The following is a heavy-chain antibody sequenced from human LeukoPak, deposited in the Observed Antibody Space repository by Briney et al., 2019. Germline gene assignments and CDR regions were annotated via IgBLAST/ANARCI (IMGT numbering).Heavy chain of an antibody. D-gene: IGHD3-22*01. V-gene: IGHV3-30*18. CDR3: AKGSMGGYSAGISMTVVRPGIDY. Sequence: GRSLRLSCAASGFTFRSYGMHWVRQAPGKGLEWVAVISYDGSNKYYADSVKGRYTISRDNSKSTLYLQMNSLRAEDTAVYYCAKGSMGGYSAGISMTVVRPGIDYWGQGTLVTVSS. CDR2: ISYDGSNK. J-gene: IGHJ4*02. CDR1: GFTFRSYG.